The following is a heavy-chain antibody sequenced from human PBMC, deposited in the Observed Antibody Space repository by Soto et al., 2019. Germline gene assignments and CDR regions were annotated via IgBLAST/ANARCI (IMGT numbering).Heavy chain of an antibody. D-gene: IGHD6-19*01. Sequence: QVQLQQWGAGLLKPSETLSLTCAVFGVSFSGYYWNWIRQPPGKGLEWIGEINHSGSTNYNPSLKSRGTISVDTSKNQFSLKLSSVTAADTAVYYRARGWGSGVFDYWGQGTLVTVSS. V-gene: IGHV4-34*01. J-gene: IGHJ4*02. CDR1: GVSFSGYY. CDR3: ARGWGSGVFDY. CDR2: INHSGST.